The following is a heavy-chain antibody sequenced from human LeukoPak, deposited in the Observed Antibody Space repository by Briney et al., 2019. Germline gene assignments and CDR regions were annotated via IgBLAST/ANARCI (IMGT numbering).Heavy chain of an antibody. D-gene: IGHD1-26*01. CDR1: GGSISSGSFY. J-gene: IGHJ3*02. V-gene: IGHV4-39*01. CDR2: IYYSGST. Sequence: PSGTLSLTCTVSGGSISSGSFYWGWIRQPPGKGLGWIGRIYYSGSTYYNPSLKSRVTISVDTSKNQFSLKLSSVTAADTAVYYCARHVTTGIVGAPGAFDIWGQGTMVTVSA. CDR3: ARHVTTGIVGAPGAFDI.